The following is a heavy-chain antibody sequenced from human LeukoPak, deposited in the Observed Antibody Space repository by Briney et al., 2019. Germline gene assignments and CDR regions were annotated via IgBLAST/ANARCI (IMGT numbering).Heavy chain of an antibody. J-gene: IGHJ5*02. V-gene: IGHV1-18*01. CDR3: ARDVDCSSTSCYGGGNSFDP. Sequence: ASVKVPCKASGYTFTSYGISWVRQAPGQGLEWMGWISAYNGNTNYAQKLQGRVTMTTDTSTSTAYMELRSLRSDDTAVYYCARDVDCSSTSCYGGGNSFDPWGQGTLVTVSS. CDR2: ISAYNGNT. D-gene: IGHD2-2*01. CDR1: GYTFTSYG.